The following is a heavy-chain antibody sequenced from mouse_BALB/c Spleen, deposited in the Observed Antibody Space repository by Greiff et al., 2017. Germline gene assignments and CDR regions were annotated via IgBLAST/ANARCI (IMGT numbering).Heavy chain of an antibody. D-gene: IGHD2-10*02. J-gene: IGHJ3*01. CDR2: ISYSGST. CDR3: ARGEYGNYVFAY. Sequence: VQLQQSGPSLVKPSQTLSLTCSVTGDSITSGYWNWIRKFPGNKLEYMGYISYSGSTYYNPSLKSRISITRDTSKNQYYLQLNSVTTEDTATYYCARGEYGNYVFAYWGQGTLVTVSA. CDR1: GDSITSGY. V-gene: IGHV3-8*02.